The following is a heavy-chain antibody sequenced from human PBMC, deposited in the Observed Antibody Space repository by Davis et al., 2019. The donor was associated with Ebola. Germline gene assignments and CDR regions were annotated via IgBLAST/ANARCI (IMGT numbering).Heavy chain of an antibody. V-gene: IGHV4-59*01. CDR3: ARDEITARRDYYYYYGMDV. D-gene: IGHD6-6*01. CDR1: GGSISSYY. J-gene: IGHJ6*02. CDR2: IYYSGST. Sequence: MPGGSLRLSCTVPGGSISSYYWSWIPQLPGKGLDWIGYIYYSGSTTYNPSLKSRVTISVDTSKNQFSLKLSSVTAADTAVYYCARDEITARRDYYYYYGMDVWGQGTTVTVSS.